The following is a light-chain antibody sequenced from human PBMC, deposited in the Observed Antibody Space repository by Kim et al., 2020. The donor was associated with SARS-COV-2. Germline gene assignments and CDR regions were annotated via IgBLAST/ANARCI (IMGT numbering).Light chain of an antibody. CDR3: QTWDSYVV. J-gene: IGLJ2*01. V-gene: IGLV4-60*03. Sequence: QPVLTQSSSASASLGSSVKLTCTLSSGHSTYMIAWHQQQPGKAPRYLMSLQDSGSYDKGSGVSDRFSGSSSGADRYLTISNLQSEDEAEYYCQTWDSYVVFGGGTQLTVL. CDR2: LQDSGSY. CDR1: SGHSTYM.